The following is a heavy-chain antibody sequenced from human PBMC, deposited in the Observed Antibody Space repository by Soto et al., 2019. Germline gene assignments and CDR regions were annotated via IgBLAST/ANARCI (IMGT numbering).Heavy chain of an antibody. Sequence: GGSLRLSCLASGFTFSDYAMTWVRHVPGRGLEWVASLDGAGGSTYYADSVRGRFTISRDNSQNTLFLQTKRLTVDDTAIYYCTAPRDEYGSGVSWFTYGMDIWGQGTTVTVSS. CDR3: TAPRDEYGSGVSWFTYGMDI. D-gene: IGHD3-10*01. CDR1: GFTFSDYA. V-gene: IGHV3-23*01. CDR2: LDGAGGST. J-gene: IGHJ6*02.